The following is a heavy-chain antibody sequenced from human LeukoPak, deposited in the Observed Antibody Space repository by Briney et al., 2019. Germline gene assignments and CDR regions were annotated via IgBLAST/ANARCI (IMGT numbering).Heavy chain of an antibody. J-gene: IGHJ5*02. Sequence: ASVKVSCKASGYTFTGYYMHWVRQAPGKGLEWMGGFDPEDGETIYAQKFQGRVTMTEDTSTDTAYMELSSLRSDDTAVYYCARDPMPRSGSYGGGWFDPWGQGTLVTVSS. CDR1: GYTFTGYY. V-gene: IGHV1-24*01. D-gene: IGHD1-26*01. CDR3: ARDPMPRSGSYGGGWFDP. CDR2: FDPEDGET.